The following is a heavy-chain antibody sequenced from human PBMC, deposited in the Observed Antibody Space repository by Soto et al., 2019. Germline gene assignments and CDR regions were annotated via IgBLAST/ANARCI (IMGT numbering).Heavy chain of an antibody. CDR1: GFTFSSYG. V-gene: IGHV3-30*18. CDR3: AKDQGIAAAGGDDAFDI. J-gene: IGHJ3*02. CDR2: ISYDGSNK. Sequence: ESGGGVVQPGRSLRLSCAASGFTFSSYGMHWVRQAPGKGLEWVAVISYDGSNKYYADSVKGRFTISRDNSKNTLYLQMNSLRAEDTAVYYCAKDQGIAAAGGDDAFDIWGQGTMVTVSS. D-gene: IGHD6-13*01.